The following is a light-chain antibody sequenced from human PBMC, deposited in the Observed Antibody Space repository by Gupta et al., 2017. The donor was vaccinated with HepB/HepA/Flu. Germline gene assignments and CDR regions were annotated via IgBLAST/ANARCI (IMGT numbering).Light chain of an antibody. CDR1: QSIAGF. Sequence: DIQMTHSPSSLSAFVGDRVTITCRASQSIAGFLNWYQQKPGKAPKLLISAASTLQSGAPSRFSGSGSGTDFTLTINSLQSEDFATYYCQQSSSNPLTFGGGTKVEIK. J-gene: IGKJ4*01. V-gene: IGKV1-39*01. CDR3: QQSSSNPLT. CDR2: AAS.